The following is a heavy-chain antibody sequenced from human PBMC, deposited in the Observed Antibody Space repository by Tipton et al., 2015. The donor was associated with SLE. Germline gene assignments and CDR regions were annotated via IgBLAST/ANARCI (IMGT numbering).Heavy chain of an antibody. CDR1: GGSFSGYY. J-gene: IGHJ5*02. V-gene: IGHV4-34*01. CDR2: INHSGST. CDR3: VRGGGWFDP. D-gene: IGHD3-16*01. Sequence: TLSLTCAVYGGSFSGYYWSWIRQSPGKGLEWIGEINHSGSTNYNPSLKSRVTISVDTSKNQFSVKMSSVTAADTAVYYCVRGGGWFDPWGQGTLVTVSS.